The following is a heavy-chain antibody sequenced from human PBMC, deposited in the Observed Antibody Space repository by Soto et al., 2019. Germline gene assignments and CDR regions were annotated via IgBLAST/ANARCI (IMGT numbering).Heavy chain of an antibody. J-gene: IGHJ6*02. CDR2: ISSSSSTI. D-gene: IGHD3-3*01. Sequence: GGSLRLSCAASGFTFSSYSMNWVRQAPGKGLEWVSYISSSSSTIYYADSVKGRFTISRDNAKNSLYLQMNSLRDEDTAVYYCARTRSGPYYYYYYGMDVWGQGTTVTVSS. CDR3: ARTRSGPYYYYYYGMDV. CDR1: GFTFSSYS. V-gene: IGHV3-48*02.